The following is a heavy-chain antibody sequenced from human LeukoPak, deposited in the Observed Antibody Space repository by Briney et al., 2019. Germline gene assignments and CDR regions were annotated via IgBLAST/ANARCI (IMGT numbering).Heavy chain of an antibody. J-gene: IGHJ4*02. V-gene: IGHV3-23*01. D-gene: IGHD2-2*01. CDR2: ISGSGGST. CDR3: AASLPMLVVVPATKGPFGY. Sequence: GGSLRLSCAASGFTFSSYAMSWVRQAPGKGLEWVSAISGSGGSTYYADSVKDRFTISRDNSKNTLYLQMNSLRAEDTAVYYCAASLPMLVVVPATKGPFGYWGQGALVTVSS. CDR1: GFTFSSYA.